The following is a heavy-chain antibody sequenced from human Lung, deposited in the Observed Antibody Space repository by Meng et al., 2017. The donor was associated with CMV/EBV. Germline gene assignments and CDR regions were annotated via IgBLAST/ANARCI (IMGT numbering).Heavy chain of an antibody. CDR3: ARGGTVVPAAIRGRGWFDP. D-gene: IGHD2-2*02. V-gene: IGHV1-69*10. J-gene: IGHJ5*02. Sequence: SVXVSXKASGGTFSSYAISWVRQAPGQGLEWMGGIIPILGIANYAQKFQGRVTITADKSTSTAYMELSSLRSEDTAVYYCARGGTVVPAAIRGRGWFDPWGQGTLVTVSS. CDR1: GGTFSSYA. CDR2: IIPILGIA.